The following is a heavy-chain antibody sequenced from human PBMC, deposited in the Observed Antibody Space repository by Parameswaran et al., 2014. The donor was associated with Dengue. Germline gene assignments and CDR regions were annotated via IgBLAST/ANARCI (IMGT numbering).Heavy chain of an antibody. Sequence: WIRQPPGKGLEWVSYISSSGSTIYYADSVKGRFTISRDNAKNSLYLQMNSLRAEDTAVYYCARGNDILTVGYGMDVWGQGTTVTVSS. V-gene: IGHV3-48*03. J-gene: IGHJ6*02. D-gene: IGHD3-9*01. CDR3: ARGNDILTVGYGMDV. CDR2: ISSSGSTI.